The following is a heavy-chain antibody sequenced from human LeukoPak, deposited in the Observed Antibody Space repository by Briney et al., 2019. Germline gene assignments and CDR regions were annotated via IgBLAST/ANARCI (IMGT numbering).Heavy chain of an antibody. D-gene: IGHD2-15*01. CDR2: IIPILGIA. CDR1: GGTFSSYT. Sequence: GASVKVSCKASGGTFSSYTISWVRQAPGQGLEWMGRIIPILGIANYAQKFQGRVTITADKSTSTAYMELSSLRSEDTAVYDCAVAATPVLNPPAEYFQHWGQGTLVTVSS. CDR3: AVAATPVLNPPAEYFQH. V-gene: IGHV1-69*02. J-gene: IGHJ1*01.